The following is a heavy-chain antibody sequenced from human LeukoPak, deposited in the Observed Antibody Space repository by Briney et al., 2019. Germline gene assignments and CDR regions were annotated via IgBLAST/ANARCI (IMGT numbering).Heavy chain of an antibody. CDR1: GFTFDDYA. CDR3: AKAIAAAGTHDAFDI. J-gene: IGHJ3*02. V-gene: IGHV3-9*01. Sequence: PGGSLRLSCAASGFTFDDYAMHWVRQAPGKGLEWVSGISWNSGSIGYADSVKGRFTISRDNAKNSLYLQMNSLRAEDTALYYCAKAIAAAGTHDAFDIWGQGTMVTVSP. CDR2: ISWNSGSI. D-gene: IGHD6-13*01.